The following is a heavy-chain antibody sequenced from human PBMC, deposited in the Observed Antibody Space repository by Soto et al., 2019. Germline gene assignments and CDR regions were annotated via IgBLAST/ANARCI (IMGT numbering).Heavy chain of an antibody. J-gene: IGHJ3*02. V-gene: IGHV3-48*02. CDR1: GFTFSSYS. CDR3: ARDRRTLWFGESTDAFDI. CDR2: ISSSSSTI. Sequence: PGGSLRLSCAASGFTFSSYSMNWVRQAPGKGLEWVSYISSSSSTIYYADSVKGRFTISRDNAKNSLYLQMNSLRDEGTAVYYCARDRRTLWFGESTDAFDIWGQGTMVTVSS. D-gene: IGHD3-10*01.